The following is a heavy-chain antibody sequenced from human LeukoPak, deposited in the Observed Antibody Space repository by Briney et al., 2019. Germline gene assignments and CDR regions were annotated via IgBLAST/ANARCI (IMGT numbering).Heavy chain of an antibody. Sequence: SETLSLTCAVYGGSFSGYYWSWIRQPPGKGLEWIGEINHSGSTNYNPSLKSRVTISVDTSKNQFSLKLSSVTAADTAVYYCARVSVFAADLDYWGQGTLVTVSS. CDR3: ARVSVFAADLDY. CDR2: INHSGST. D-gene: IGHD6-13*01. J-gene: IGHJ4*02. CDR1: GGSFSGYY. V-gene: IGHV4-34*01.